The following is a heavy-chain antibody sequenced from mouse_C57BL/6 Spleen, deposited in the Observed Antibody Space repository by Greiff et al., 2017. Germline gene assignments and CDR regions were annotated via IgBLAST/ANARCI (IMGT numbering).Heavy chain of an antibody. CDR2: IWSGGST. CDR1: GFSLTSYG. D-gene: IGHD1-1*01. Sequence: QVQLMESGPGLVQPSQSLSITCTVSGFSLTSYGVHWVRQSPGKGLEWLGVIWSGGSTDYNAAFISRLSISKDNSKSQVFFKMNSLQADDTAIYYCARRGYYYGSSPSYYYAMDYWGQGTSVTVSA. V-gene: IGHV2-2*01. CDR3: ARRGYYYGSSPSYYYAMDY. J-gene: IGHJ4*01.